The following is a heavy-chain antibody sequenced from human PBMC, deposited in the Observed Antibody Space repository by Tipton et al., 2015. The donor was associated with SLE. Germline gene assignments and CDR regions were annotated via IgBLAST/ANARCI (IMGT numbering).Heavy chain of an antibody. Sequence: GSLRLSCAVSGFTFSNAWMSWVRQVPGKGMEWVGRIKRKTDGGTTDYAAPVKGRFTISRDDSENILYLQMNSLRTDDTAVYYCTRGHNSGYWGGDSWGQGTLVTVSS. CDR3: TRGHNSGYWGGDS. CDR1: GFTFSNAW. V-gene: IGHV3-15*01. D-gene: IGHD3-22*01. J-gene: IGHJ4*02. CDR2: IKRKTDGGTT.